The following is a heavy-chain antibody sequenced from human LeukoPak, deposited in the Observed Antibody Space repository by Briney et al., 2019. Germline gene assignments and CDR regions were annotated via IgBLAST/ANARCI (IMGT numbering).Heavy chain of an antibody. V-gene: IGHV4-59*01. J-gene: IGHJ5*02. CDR3: ARDAEHCSSDCPRWFDP. D-gene: IGHD2-21*02. Sequence: SETLSLTCTVSGGSIGSYYWSWIRQPPGKGLEWIGYIGYSGRTNYNPSLKSRVTISVDTSKNQFSLNLRSVTAADTAVYYCARDAEHCSSDCPRWFDPWGQGTLVTVSS. CDR1: GGSIGSYY. CDR2: IGYSGRT.